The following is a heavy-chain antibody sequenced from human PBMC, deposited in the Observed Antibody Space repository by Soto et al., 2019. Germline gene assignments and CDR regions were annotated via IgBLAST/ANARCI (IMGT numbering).Heavy chain of an antibody. V-gene: IGHV1-8*01. CDR2: MQPSTGRT. J-gene: IGHJ4*02. CDR1: GYSFTSLD. Sequence: QVQLVQSGAEVREPGASVKVSCKASGYSFTSLDINWMRQTAGQGLEWMGRMQPSTGRTGYAQKFESRVTMTRDTAINTGDMELTTLTSDDTAVYYFGRGVSAAVAEWGQVPLVT. CDR3: GRGVSAAVAE. D-gene: IGHD2-15*01.